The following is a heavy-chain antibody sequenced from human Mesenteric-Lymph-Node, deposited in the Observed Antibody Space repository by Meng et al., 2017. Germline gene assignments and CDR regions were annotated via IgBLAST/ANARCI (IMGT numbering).Heavy chain of an antibody. CDR2: IYYSGNT. CDR3: ASWVGATKFDY. V-gene: IGHV4-61*01. D-gene: IGHD1-26*01. Sequence: QLPLHESGPGLLRPSETLSPTFPFSGCSVSSGSSYWTWIRQPPGKGLEWIGYIYYSGNTNYNPSLKSRVTISVDTSKNQFSLNLSSVTAADTAIYYCASWVGATKFDYWGQGTLVTVSS. CDR1: GCSVSSGSSY. J-gene: IGHJ4*02.